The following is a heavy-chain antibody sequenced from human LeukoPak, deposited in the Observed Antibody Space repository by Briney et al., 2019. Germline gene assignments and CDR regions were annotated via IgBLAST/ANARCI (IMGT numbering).Heavy chain of an antibody. CDR2: MDDSGTHT. D-gene: IGHD1-26*01. Sequence: GGSLRLSCAAFGFTFSRYAMQWVRQAPDKRLEYVSGMDDSGTHTYYAESVKGRFTMSRDNSRDTLYLQMRSLRPEDTAVYYCARDGKAKNDYWGQGTLVTVST. J-gene: IGHJ4*02. V-gene: IGHV3-64*02. CDR1: GFTFSRYA. CDR3: ARDGKAKNDY.